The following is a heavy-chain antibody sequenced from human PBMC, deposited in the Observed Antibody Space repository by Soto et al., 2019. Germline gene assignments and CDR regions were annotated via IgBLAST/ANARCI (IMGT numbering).Heavy chain of an antibody. J-gene: IGHJ4*02. CDR3: ARHEAASAASDY. CDR2: IDPSDSYT. V-gene: IGHV5-10-1*01. Sequence: VESLKISCKGSGYIFTSYWISCCLQMPGKVLEWMGRIDPSDSYTNYSPSFQGHVTISADKSISTAYLQWSSLKASDTAMYYCARHEAASAASDYWGQGTLVTVSS. D-gene: IGHD5-18*01. CDR1: GYIFTSYW.